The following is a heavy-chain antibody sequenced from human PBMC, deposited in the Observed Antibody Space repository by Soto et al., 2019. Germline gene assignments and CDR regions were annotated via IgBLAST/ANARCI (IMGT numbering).Heavy chain of an antibody. D-gene: IGHD4-4*01. Sequence: QVQLQESGPGLVKPSQTLSLTCTVSGGSISSGNYYWTWIRRHPGKGLEWIAYIYYSGTTYYNPSLKSRVTISADTSRNQFSLKLNPVTAADTAVYYCARGPVYSNSAYFDFWGQGTQVTVSS. J-gene: IGHJ4*02. CDR3: ARGPVYSNSAYFDF. CDR2: IYYSGTT. CDR1: GGSISSGNYY. V-gene: IGHV4-31*03.